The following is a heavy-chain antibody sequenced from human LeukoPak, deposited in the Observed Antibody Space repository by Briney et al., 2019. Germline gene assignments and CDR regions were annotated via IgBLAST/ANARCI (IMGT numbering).Heavy chain of an antibody. J-gene: IGHJ4*02. Sequence: GRSLRLSCAASGFTFSNYNMNWVRQAPGKGLEWVSSISSGSSYIYYADSVKGGFTISRDNAKNSLYLQMHSLSAEDTAVYYCARYSGSYRDYWGQGTLVTVSS. D-gene: IGHD3-10*01. CDR2: ISSGSSYI. V-gene: IGHV3-21*01. CDR3: ARYSGSYRDY. CDR1: GFTFSNYN.